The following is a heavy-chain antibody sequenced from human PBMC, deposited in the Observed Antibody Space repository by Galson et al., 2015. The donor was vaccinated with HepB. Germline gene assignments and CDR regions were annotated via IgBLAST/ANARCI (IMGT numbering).Heavy chain of an antibody. Sequence: SLRLSCAASGFTFSSYAMHWVRQAPGKGLEYVSAISSNGGSTYYADSVKGRFTISRDNSKNTLYLQMSSLRAEDTAVYYCVKGDGIQLWVLGVWGQGTLVTVSS. CDR1: GFTFSSYA. J-gene: IGHJ4*02. D-gene: IGHD5-18*01. CDR2: ISSNGGST. V-gene: IGHV3-64D*06. CDR3: VKGDGIQLWVLGV.